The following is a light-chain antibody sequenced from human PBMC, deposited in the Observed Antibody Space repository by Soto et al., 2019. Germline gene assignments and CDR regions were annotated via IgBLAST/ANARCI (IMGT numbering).Light chain of an antibody. Sequence: IQMTQSPSTLSASVGDTVIITCRASQSISTWLAWYQQKPGKAPKLLIYKASSLESGVPSRFSGSGSGTEFTLTISSLQPDDFATYYCQQYNSYSLFGPGTKVDIK. V-gene: IGKV1-5*03. CDR3: QQYNSYSL. J-gene: IGKJ3*01. CDR1: QSISTW. CDR2: KAS.